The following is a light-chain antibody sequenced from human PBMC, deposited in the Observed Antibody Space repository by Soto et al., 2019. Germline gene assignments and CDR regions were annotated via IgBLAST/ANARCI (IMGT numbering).Light chain of an antibody. CDR2: GAS. CDR3: QQYGVSPT. CDR1: QTISNTF. V-gene: IGKV3-20*01. Sequence: EIVLTQSPGTLSLSPGERATLSCRASQTISNTFLAWYQQRPGQAPRLLIYGASGRAAGIPDRFSGSGSGTDFTLSISRLEPEDFAVYYCQQYGVSPTFGG. J-gene: IGKJ4*01.